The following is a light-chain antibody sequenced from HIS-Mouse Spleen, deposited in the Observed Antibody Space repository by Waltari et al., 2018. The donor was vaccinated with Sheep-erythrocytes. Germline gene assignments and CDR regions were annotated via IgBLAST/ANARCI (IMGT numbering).Light chain of an antibody. CDR3: CSYAGSSTPWV. CDR1: SSDVGSYNL. Sequence: QSAPTQPASVSGSPGQSITISCTGTSSDVGSYNLVPWYQQHPGKAPKLMIYEGSKRPSVVSNRFSGSKSGNTASLTISGLQAEDEADYYCCSYAGSSTPWVFGGGTKLTVL. CDR2: EGS. J-gene: IGLJ3*02. V-gene: IGLV2-23*01.